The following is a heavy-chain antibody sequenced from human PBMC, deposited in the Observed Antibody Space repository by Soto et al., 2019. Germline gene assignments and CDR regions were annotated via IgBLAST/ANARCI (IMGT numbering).Heavy chain of an antibody. D-gene: IGHD3-3*01. CDR3: AKDGSPRITIFGVVYNWFDP. Sequence: EVQLVESGGGLVQPRGSLRLSCAASGFTFRSYEMNWVRQVPGKGLEWVAYISGTTTFYADSVKGRFTISRDNAKNSLFLQLDSLRAGDTAVYYCAKDGSPRITIFGVVYNWFDPWGQGTLVTVSS. J-gene: IGHJ5*02. CDR2: ISGTTT. CDR1: GFTFRSYE. V-gene: IGHV3-48*03.